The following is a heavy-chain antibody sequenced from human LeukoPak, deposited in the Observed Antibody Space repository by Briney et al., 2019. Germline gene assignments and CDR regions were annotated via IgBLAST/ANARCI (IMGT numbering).Heavy chain of an antibody. D-gene: IGHD2-2*01. CDR2: IRDRPNSYTT. CDR1: GFTFSDRY. CDR3: VRAGPFAAADY. Sequence: PGGSLRLSCAASGFTFSDRYMDWVRQAPGKGLEWLGRIRDRPNSYTTEYAASVNGRFTISRDDSKNSLYLQMNSLKTEDTAVYYCVRAGPFAAADYWGQGTLVTVSS. J-gene: IGHJ4*02. V-gene: IGHV3-72*01.